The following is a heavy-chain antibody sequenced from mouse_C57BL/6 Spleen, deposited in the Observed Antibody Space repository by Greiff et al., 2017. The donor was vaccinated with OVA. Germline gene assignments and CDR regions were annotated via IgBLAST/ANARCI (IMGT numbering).Heavy chain of an antibody. J-gene: IGHJ2*01. CDR1: GFTFTDYY. D-gene: IGHD1-1*01. CDR2: IRNKANGYTT. V-gene: IGHV7-3*01. Sequence: EVKLMESGGGLVQPGGSLSLSCAASGFTFTDYYMSWVRQPPGRALEGLGFIRNKANGYTTEYSASVKGRFTISRDNSQSILYLQMNALTAEDSATYYCARSLLRYPFDYWGQGTTLTVSS. CDR3: ARSLLRYPFDY.